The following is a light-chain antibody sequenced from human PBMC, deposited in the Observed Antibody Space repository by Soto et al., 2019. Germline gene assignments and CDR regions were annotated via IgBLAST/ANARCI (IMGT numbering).Light chain of an antibody. CDR3: QQFHRLPLT. V-gene: IGKV3-15*01. J-gene: IGKJ4*01. CDR2: DAS. Sequence: EIVMRQSPATLSVSPGERATLSCRASQSVSSKLAWYQQTSGQAPRLLIYDASTRATDTPARFSASGSGTEFTLTISSLQSEDFAVYYCQQFHRLPLTFGGGTKVDIK. CDR1: QSVSSK.